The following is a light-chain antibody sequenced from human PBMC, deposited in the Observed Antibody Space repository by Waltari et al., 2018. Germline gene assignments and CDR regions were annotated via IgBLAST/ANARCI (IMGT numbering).Light chain of an antibody. CDR3: QEYGSSRT. V-gene: IGKV3-20*01. CDR2: DTS. CDR1: QSVSSSY. Sequence: EIVLTQSPGTLSLSPGERATLSCRASQSVSSSYLAWYQQKPGQAPRPLIYDTSSRATGIPDRFSGSGSGTDFTLTISRLEPEDFALYYCQEYGSSRTFGLGTKVEIK. J-gene: IGKJ1*01.